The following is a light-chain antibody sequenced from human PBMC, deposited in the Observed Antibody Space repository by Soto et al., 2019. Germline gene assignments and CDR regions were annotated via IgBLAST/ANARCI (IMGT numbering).Light chain of an antibody. CDR1: QSISSY. V-gene: IGKV1-39*01. Sequence: DIQMTQSPSSLSASVGDRVTITCRASQSISSYLNWYQQKPGKAPKLLIYAASSLQSGVPSRFSGSGSGTDFTLTISSLQPEDFETYYCQQRSEATWTLGQGTKVDIK. CDR3: QQRSEATWT. J-gene: IGKJ1*01. CDR2: AAS.